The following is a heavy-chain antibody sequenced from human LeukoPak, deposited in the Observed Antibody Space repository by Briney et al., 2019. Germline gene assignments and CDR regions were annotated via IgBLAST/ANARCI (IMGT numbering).Heavy chain of an antibody. CDR2: ISSSSSYI. Sequence: KPGGSLRLSCAASGFTFSSYSMNWVRQAPGKGLEWVSSISSSSSYIYYADSVKGRFTSSRDNAKNSLYLQMNSLRAEDTAVYYCARDQDSYGYKLAFDYWGQGTLVTVSS. V-gene: IGHV3-21*01. J-gene: IGHJ4*02. CDR1: GFTFSSYS. D-gene: IGHD5-18*01. CDR3: ARDQDSYGYKLAFDY.